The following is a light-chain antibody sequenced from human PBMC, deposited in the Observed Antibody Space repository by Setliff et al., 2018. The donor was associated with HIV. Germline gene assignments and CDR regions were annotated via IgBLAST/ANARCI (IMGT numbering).Light chain of an antibody. J-gene: IGLJ2*01. CDR2: TNN. Sequence: QSVLTQPPSASGTPGQRVSFSCSGSSSNIGSNTVNWYQQLPGTAPKLLIYTNNQRPSWVPDRFSGSKSGTSASLAISGLQSEDEADYYCAAWDDSLNGPVFGGGTKVTVL. CDR3: AAWDDSLNGPV. V-gene: IGLV1-44*01. CDR1: SSNIGSNT.